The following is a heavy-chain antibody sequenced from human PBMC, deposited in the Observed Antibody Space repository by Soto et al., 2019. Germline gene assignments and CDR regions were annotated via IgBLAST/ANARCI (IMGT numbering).Heavy chain of an antibody. J-gene: IGHJ6*02. CDR3: AREFVLRLHGDYASPYYYYGMDV. CDR1: GFTFSSYA. Sequence: PGGSLRLSCAASGFTFSSYAMHWVRQAPGKGLEWVAVISYDGSNKYYADSVKGRFTISRDNSKNTLYLQMNSLRAEDTAVYYCAREFVLRLHGDYASPYYYYGMDVWGQGTTVTVAS. V-gene: IGHV3-30-3*01. D-gene: IGHD4-17*01. CDR2: ISYDGSNK.